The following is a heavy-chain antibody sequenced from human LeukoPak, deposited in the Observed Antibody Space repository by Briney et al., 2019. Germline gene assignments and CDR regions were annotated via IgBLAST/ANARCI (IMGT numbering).Heavy chain of an antibody. CDR1: GGTFSSYA. J-gene: IGHJ6*02. V-gene: IGHV1-69*04. Sequence: ASVKVSCKASGGTFSSYAISWVRQAPGQGLEWMGRIIPILGIANYAQKFQGRVTITADKSTSTAYMELSSLRSEDTAVYYCARDGRPYGNYSYGMDVWGQGTTVTVSS. D-gene: IGHD4-17*01. CDR3: ARDGRPYGNYSYGMDV. CDR2: IIPILGIA.